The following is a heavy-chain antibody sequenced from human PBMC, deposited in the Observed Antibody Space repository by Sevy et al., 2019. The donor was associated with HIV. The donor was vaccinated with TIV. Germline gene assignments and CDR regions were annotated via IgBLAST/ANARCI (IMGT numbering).Heavy chain of an antibody. J-gene: IGHJ6*02. D-gene: IGHD6-19*01. Sequence: GESLKISCAASGFTFTNYAMNWVRQAPGKGLEWVSAISGSGGTTYYADSVQGRFTISRDKSKNTLYQQMNSLRAEDTAVYYGAKVLARGVAVAGTAWGMDVWGQGTTVTVSS. V-gene: IGHV3-23*01. CDR2: ISGSGGTT. CDR1: GFTFTNYA. CDR3: AKVLARGVAVAGTAWGMDV.